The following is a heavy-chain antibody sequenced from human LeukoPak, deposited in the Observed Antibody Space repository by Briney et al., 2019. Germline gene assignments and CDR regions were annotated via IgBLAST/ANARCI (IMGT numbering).Heavy chain of an antibody. CDR1: GGSITSYY. J-gene: IGHJ4*02. V-gene: IGHV4-4*07. Sequence: ASETLSLTCTVPGGSITSYYWSWIRQPAGKGLEWIGRIYTSGSTNYNPSLKSRVTMSVDTSKNQFSLKLSSVTAADTAVYYCATAAAARFDYWGQGTLVTVSS. CDR3: ATAAAARFDY. CDR2: IYTSGST. D-gene: IGHD2-2*01.